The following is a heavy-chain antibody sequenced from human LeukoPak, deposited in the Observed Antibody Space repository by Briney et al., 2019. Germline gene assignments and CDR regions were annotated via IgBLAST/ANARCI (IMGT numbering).Heavy chain of an antibody. CDR3: ARSNHDYGDLFWNWYFDL. V-gene: IGHV4-38-2*01. Sequence: PLETLSLTCAVSGYSISSGYYWGWIRQPPGKGLEWIGSIYHSGSTHYNPSLKSRVTISVDTSKNQFSLKLSSVTAADTAVYYCARSNHDYGDLFWNWYFDLWGRGTLVTVSS. CDR2: IYHSGST. D-gene: IGHD4-17*01. J-gene: IGHJ2*01. CDR1: GYSISSGYY.